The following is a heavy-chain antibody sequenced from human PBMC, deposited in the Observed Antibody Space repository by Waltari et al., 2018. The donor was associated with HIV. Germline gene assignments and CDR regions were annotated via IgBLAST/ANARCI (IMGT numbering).Heavy chain of an antibody. CDR1: GFTFTRAC. CDR3: TSEEDYGSGSHFDY. CDR2: IKTKGDGGAT. Sequence: EVQLVESGGDLLKPGGCLRLSCAALGFTFTRACISWVRQAPGKGREWVGRIKTKGDGGATDYAAAVKGRFTISRDDSKNTLYLQMNSLKIEDTAVYYCTSEEDYGSGSHFDYWGQGTLVTVSS. V-gene: IGHV3-15*01. D-gene: IGHD3-10*01. J-gene: IGHJ4*02.